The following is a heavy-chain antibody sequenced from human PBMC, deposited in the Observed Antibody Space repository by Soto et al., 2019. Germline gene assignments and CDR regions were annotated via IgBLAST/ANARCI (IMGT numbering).Heavy chain of an antibody. D-gene: IGHD5-12*01. CDR2: IIPIFGTA. V-gene: IGHV1-69*13. CDR3: ARPLGGYDSFDY. Sequence: SVKVSCKASGGTFSSYAISWVRQAPGQELEWMGGIIPIFGTANYAKKFQGRVTITADESTSTAYMELSSLRSEDTAVYYCARPLGGYDSFDYWGQGTLVTVSS. CDR1: GGTFSSYA. J-gene: IGHJ4*02.